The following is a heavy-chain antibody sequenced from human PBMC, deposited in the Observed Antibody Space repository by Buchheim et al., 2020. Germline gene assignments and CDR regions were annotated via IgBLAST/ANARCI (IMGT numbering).Heavy chain of an antibody. D-gene: IGHD5-12*01. Sequence: EVQLLESGGGLVQPGGSLRLSCAASGFTISSYAMRWVRQAPGKGLEWVSTIGSGGNTYYADPVKGRFTIPRDNSKNTLPVQMHSLRAEDTAVYYCAKGGPSSLYYFDYWGQGTL. CDR2: IGSGGNT. CDR3: AKGGPSSLYYFDY. V-gene: IGHV3-23*01. CDR1: GFTISSYA. J-gene: IGHJ4*02.